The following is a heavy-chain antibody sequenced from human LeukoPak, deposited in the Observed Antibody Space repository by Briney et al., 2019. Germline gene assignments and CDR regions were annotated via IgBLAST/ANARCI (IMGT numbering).Heavy chain of an antibody. Sequence: ASVKVSCKASGYTFTNYGISWVRQAPGQGLEWMGRINPNSGGTNYAQKFQGRVTMTRDTSISTAYMELSRLRSDDTAVYYCARDANYYGSGSPTASGVWGQGTTVTVSS. CDR2: INPNSGGT. D-gene: IGHD3-10*01. CDR3: ARDANYYGSGSPTASGV. CDR1: GYTFTNYG. J-gene: IGHJ6*02. V-gene: IGHV1-2*06.